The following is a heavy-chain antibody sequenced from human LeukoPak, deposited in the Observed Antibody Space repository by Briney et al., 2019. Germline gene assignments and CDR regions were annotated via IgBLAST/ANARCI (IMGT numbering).Heavy chain of an antibody. V-gene: IGHV4-4*07. Sequence: SETLSLTCTVSGASISSNYWSCIRQPAGKGLEWIGRLFTGGNTNYNPSLKSRVTMSIDTSKNQFSLKLNSVTAADTAVYYCARAVCSGGDCYHFDHWGQGTLVTVSS. D-gene: IGHD2-15*01. CDR2: LFTGGNT. CDR3: ARAVCSGGDCYHFDH. J-gene: IGHJ4*02. CDR1: GASISSNY.